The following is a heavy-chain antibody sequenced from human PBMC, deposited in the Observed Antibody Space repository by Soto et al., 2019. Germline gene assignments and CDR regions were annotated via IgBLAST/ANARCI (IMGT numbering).Heavy chain of an antibody. CDR1: GGSIFRSGYY. Sequence: NPSETLSLTCTVSGGSIFRSGYYWGWIRQPPGRGLECIGNIDYNGVTYSNPSLKSRVTISRDTSKNQFSLKLTSVTAADTALYYCGKVLVGATGHTDSDSWGPGTLVTSPQ. CDR2: IDYNGVT. D-gene: IGHD2-15*01. J-gene: IGHJ4*02. V-gene: IGHV4-39*01. CDR3: GKVLVGATGHTDSDS.